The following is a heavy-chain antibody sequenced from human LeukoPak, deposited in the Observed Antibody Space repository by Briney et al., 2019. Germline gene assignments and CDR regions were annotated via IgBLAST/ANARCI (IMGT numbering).Heavy chain of an antibody. CDR2: IYTSGST. CDR3: AGGLVEYDILTGYPRSYFDY. CDR1: GGSISSGSYY. Sequence: SETLPLTCTVPGGSISSGSYYWSWIRQPARKGLEWIGRIYTSGSTNYNPSLKSRVTISVDTSKNQFSLKLSSVTAADTAVYYCAGGLVEYDILTGYPRSYFDYWGQGTLVTVSS. V-gene: IGHV4-61*02. J-gene: IGHJ4*02. D-gene: IGHD3-9*01.